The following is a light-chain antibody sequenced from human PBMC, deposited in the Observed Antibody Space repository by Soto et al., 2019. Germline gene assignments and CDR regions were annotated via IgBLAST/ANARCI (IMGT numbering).Light chain of an antibody. J-gene: IGKJ1*01. CDR1: QSVSSN. Sequence: EIVMTQSPATLSVSPGERATLSCRASQSVSSNLAWYQQKPGQAPRLLIYGASTRATGIPARFSGSGSGTEFTLTISSLQSEDFAVSYCQQYNNWPGTFGQGTKVDIQ. V-gene: IGKV3-15*01. CDR3: QQYNNWPGT. CDR2: GAS.